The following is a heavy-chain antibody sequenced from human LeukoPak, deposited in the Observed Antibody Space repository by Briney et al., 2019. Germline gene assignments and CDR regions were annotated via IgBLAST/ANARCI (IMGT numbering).Heavy chain of an antibody. CDR3: ATTLVRQGSFT. Sequence: GGSLRLSCVASGFTLNTYWMTWVRQAPGKGLEWVANIKEDGSETYYVDSVKGRCTISRDNAKKSLYLQMSSLRAEDTAIYYCATTLVRQGSFTWGQGTRVTVSS. CDR2: IKEDGSET. V-gene: IGHV3-7*01. D-gene: IGHD3-10*01. CDR1: GFTLNTYW. J-gene: IGHJ5*02.